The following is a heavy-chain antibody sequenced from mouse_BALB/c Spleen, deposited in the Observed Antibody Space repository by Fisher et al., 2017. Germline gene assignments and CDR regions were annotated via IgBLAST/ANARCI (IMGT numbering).Heavy chain of an antibody. CDR3: GRGGNWYAMDY. Sequence: KFKGKATLTVDKSSSTAHMELRSLTSEDSAVYYCGRGGNWYAMDYWGQGTSVTVSS. V-gene: IGHV1-20*01. D-gene: IGHD2-1*01. J-gene: IGHJ4*01.